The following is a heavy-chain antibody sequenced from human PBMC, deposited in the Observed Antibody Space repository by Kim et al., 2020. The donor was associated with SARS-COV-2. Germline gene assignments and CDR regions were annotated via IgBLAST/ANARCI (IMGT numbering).Heavy chain of an antibody. CDR1: VGSISSSSYY. CDR3: ARLQLARDYYYYGMDV. Sequence: SGTLSLTCTVSVGSISSSSYYWGWIRQPPGKGLEWIGSIYYSGSTYYNPSLKSRVTISVDTSKNQFSLKLSSVTAADTAVYSCARLQLARDYYYYGMDVWGQGTTVTVS. J-gene: IGHJ6*02. V-gene: IGHV4-39*01. CDR2: IYYSGST. D-gene: IGHD5-18*01.